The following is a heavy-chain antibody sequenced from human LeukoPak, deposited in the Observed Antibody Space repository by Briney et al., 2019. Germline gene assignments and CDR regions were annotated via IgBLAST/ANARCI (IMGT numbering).Heavy chain of an antibody. V-gene: IGHV4-38-2*01. CDR2: IYHSGST. J-gene: IGHJ5*02. CDR1: GYSISSGYY. D-gene: IGHD1-26*01. CDR3: ARGSGSYYRSGIYWFDP. Sequence: PSETLSLTCAVSGYSISSGYYWGWIRQPPGTGLEWIGSIYHSGSTYYNPSLKSRVTISVDTSKNQFSLKLSSVTAADTAVYYCARGSGSYYRSGIYWFDPWGQGTLVTVSS.